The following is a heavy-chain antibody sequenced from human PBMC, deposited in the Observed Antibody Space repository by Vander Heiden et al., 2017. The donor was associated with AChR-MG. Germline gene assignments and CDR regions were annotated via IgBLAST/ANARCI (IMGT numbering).Heavy chain of an antibody. CDR1: GGSFSGYY. CDR2: INHSGST. CDR3: ARTYYYDSSGYYILDYYYYGMDV. J-gene: IGHJ6*02. Sequence: QVQLQQWGAELLKPSETLSLTCAVYGGSFSGYYWSWIRQPPGKGLEWIGEINHSGSTNYNPSLKSRVTISVDTSKNQFSLKLSSVTAADTAVYYCARTYYYDSSGYYILDYYYYGMDVWGQGTTVTVSS. V-gene: IGHV4-34*01. D-gene: IGHD3-22*01.